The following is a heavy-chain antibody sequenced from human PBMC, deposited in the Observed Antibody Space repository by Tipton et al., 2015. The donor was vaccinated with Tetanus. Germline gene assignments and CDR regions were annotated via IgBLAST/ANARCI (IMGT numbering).Heavy chain of an antibody. V-gene: IGHV4-31*03. Sequence: LRFSCTVSGASISSGGYYWTWIRQHPGKGLEWIGDIYFSGSTYYNPSLRSRVTISVDTSKNEFSLKLNSVTAADTAVYYCARDQARGARGWNYFDYWGQGTLVTVSS. CDR3: ARDQARGARGWNYFDY. CDR2: IYFSGST. D-gene: IGHD1-26*01. J-gene: IGHJ4*02. CDR1: GASISSGGYY.